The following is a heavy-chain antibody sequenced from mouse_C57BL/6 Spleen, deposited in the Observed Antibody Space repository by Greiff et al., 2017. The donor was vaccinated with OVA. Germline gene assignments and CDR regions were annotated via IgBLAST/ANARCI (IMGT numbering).Heavy chain of an antibody. Sequence: EVKLMESGPELVKPGASVKMSCKASGYTFTDYNMHWVKQSHGKSLEWIGYINPNNGGTSYNQKFKGKATLTVNKSSSTAYMELRSLTSEDSAVYYCSLLRDYAMDYWGQGTSVTVSS. D-gene: IGHD2-4*01. CDR3: SLLRDYAMDY. V-gene: IGHV1-22*01. J-gene: IGHJ4*01. CDR2: INPNNGGT. CDR1: GYTFTDYN.